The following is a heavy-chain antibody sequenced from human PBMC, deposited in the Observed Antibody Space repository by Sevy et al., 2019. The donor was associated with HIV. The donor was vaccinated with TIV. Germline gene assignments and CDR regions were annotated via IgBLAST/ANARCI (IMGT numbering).Heavy chain of an antibody. Sequence: EGSLRLSCAASGFTFNNYWMTWVLQAPGKELEWVANIKQDGSDKYYMESVKGRFNISRDNTKNSLYLQLNSLRAEDTAVYYCAISWDYWGQMGYWGQGTLVTVSS. V-gene: IGHV3-7*03. CDR1: GFTFNNYW. D-gene: IGHD7-27*01. J-gene: IGHJ4*02. CDR2: IKQDGSDK. CDR3: AISWDYWGQMGY.